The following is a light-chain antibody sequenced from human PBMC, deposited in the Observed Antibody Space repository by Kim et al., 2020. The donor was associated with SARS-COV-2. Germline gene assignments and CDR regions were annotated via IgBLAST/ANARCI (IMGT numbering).Light chain of an antibody. CDR1: SLRSYY. Sequence: SSELTQEPAVSVALGQTVRITCQGDSLRSYYASWYQQKPGQAPIVVISGKNNRPSGIPDRFSGSSSGNTASLTITGAQAEDEADYCCSSRDSNGYVLFGGGTQLTVL. CDR3: SSRDSNGYVL. J-gene: IGLJ2*01. V-gene: IGLV3-19*01. CDR2: GKN.